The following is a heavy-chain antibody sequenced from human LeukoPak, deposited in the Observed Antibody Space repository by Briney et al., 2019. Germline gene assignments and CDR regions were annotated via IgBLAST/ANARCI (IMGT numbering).Heavy chain of an antibody. CDR1: GGSISSSSNY. CDR3: AGSMVRGVISHSFAFDY. J-gene: IGHJ4*01. CDR2: IYHSGST. D-gene: IGHD3-10*01. V-gene: IGHV4-39*07. Sequence: PSETLSLTCTVSGGSISSSSNYWGWIRQPPGKGLEWIGSIYHSGSTNYNPSLKSRVTISVDKSKNQFSLKLSSVTAADTAVYYCAGSMVRGVISHSFAFDYWGHGTLVTVSS.